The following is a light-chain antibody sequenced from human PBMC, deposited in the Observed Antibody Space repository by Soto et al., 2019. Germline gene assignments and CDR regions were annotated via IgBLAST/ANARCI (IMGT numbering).Light chain of an antibody. Sequence: EIAMTQSPATLSVSPGERDTLSCRASQSVSSKLAWFQQKTGQAPSLIIYGVSTRATGVPVRFSGSGSGTEFTHTINSLQSEDFAVYYCQQYNDWPHTVGQVTKLDIK. CDR1: QSVSSK. CDR3: QQYNDWPHT. J-gene: IGKJ2*01. CDR2: GVS. V-gene: IGKV3-15*01.